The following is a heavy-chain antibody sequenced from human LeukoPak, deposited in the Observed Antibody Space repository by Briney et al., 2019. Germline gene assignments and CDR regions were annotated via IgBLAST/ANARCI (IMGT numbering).Heavy chain of an antibody. J-gene: IGHJ4*02. D-gene: IGHD6-19*01. Sequence: ASETLSLTCTVSGGSVSSRDYYWGWIRQPPGKGLEWIGSIYYSGSTYYNASLKSRGTISVDTSKNQFSLKLNSVTAADTAVYFCARQVVAVAGTGYFDYWGQGTLVTVSS. CDR1: GGSVSSRDYY. CDR2: IYYSGST. V-gene: IGHV4-39*01. CDR3: ARQVVAVAGTGYFDY.